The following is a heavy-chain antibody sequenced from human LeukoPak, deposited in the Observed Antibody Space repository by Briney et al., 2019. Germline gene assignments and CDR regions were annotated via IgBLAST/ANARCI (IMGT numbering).Heavy chain of an antibody. V-gene: IGHV3-66*01. CDR3: ARASTLRTGDAH. Sequence: GGSLRLSCAASGFTISNNYMSWVRQAPGKGLEWVSVIYTGGSTSYADSVKGRFTISRDSSTNTLFLQMNSLRAEDTAVYYCARASTLRTGDAHWGQGTLVTVSS. CDR1: GFTISNNY. CDR2: IYTGGST. J-gene: IGHJ4*02. D-gene: IGHD7-27*01.